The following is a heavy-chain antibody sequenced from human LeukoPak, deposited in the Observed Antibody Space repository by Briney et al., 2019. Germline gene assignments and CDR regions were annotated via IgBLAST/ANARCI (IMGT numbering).Heavy chain of an antibody. V-gene: IGHV3-30*02. CDR2: IRYDGSNK. CDR3: AKDGAIWYYYDSSGYYAPDY. D-gene: IGHD3-22*01. Sequence: PGGSLRLSYAASGFTFSSYGMHWVRQAPGKGLEWVAFIRYDGSNKYYADSVKGRFTISRDNSKNTLYLQMNSLRAEDTAVYYCAKDGAIWYYYDSSGYYAPDYWGQGTLVTVSS. CDR1: GFTFSSYG. J-gene: IGHJ4*02.